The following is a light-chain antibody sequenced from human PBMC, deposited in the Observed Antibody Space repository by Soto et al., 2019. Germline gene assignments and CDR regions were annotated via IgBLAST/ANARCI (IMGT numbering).Light chain of an antibody. V-gene: IGLV2-14*02. CDR2: EIS. CDR1: SSDVGAYNL. J-gene: IGLJ2*01. CDR3: SSYTTNKTLL. Sequence: QSVLTQPASVSGSPEQSITISCTGTSSDVGAYNLVSWYQQHPGKAPRLIIYEISNRPPGLSDRFSGSKSGTTASLTISGLQAEDEADYFCSSYTTNKTLLFGGGTKLTVL.